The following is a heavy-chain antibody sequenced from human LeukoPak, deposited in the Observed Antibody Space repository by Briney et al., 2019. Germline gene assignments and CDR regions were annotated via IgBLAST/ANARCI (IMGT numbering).Heavy chain of an antibody. J-gene: IGHJ4*02. CDR3: ARDKYGDYYFDY. CDR2: IYYSGST. Sequence: TPSETLSLTCTVSGGSISSSSYYWGWIRQPPGKGLEWIGSIYYSGSTYYNPSLKSRVTISVDTSKNQFSLKLSSVTAADTAVYYCARDKYGDYYFDYWGQGTLVTVSS. CDR1: GGSISSSSYY. V-gene: IGHV4-39*07. D-gene: IGHD4-17*01.